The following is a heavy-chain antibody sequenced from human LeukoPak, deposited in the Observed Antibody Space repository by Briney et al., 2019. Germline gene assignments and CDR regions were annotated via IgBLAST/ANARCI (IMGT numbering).Heavy chain of an antibody. J-gene: IGHJ4*02. Sequence: PSETLSLTCTVSGGSISSYYWSWIRQPPGKGLEWIGYIYYSGSTNYNPSLKSRVTISVDTSKNQFSLKLSSVTAADTAVYYCARSLVMSYYDSSGYYPFDYWGQGTLVTVSS. V-gene: IGHV4-59*01. CDR1: GGSISSYY. CDR2: IYYSGST. D-gene: IGHD3-22*01. CDR3: ARSLVMSYYDSSGYYPFDY.